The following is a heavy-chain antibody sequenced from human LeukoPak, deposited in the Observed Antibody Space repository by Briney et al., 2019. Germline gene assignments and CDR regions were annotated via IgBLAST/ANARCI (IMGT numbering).Heavy chain of an antibody. CDR2: IWYDGSNK. CDR1: GFTFSSYG. D-gene: IGHD3-22*01. J-gene: IGHJ4*02. V-gene: IGHV3-33*01. CDR3: ARVSYDSSGYLRY. Sequence: GRSLRLSCAASGFTFSSYGMHWVRQAPGKGLEWVAVIWYDGSNKYYADSVKGRFTISRDNAKNSLCLQMNSLRAEDTAVYYCARVSYDSSGYLRYWGQGTLVTVSS.